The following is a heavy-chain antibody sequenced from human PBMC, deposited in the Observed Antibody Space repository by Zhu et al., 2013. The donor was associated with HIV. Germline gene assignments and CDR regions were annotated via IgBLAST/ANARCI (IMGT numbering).Heavy chain of an antibody. Sequence: QVQLVQSGAEVRNPGASLKVSCKASGYTFTNNYIHWVRQAPGHALEWVGGIIPMFGTANYAQKFQGRVTIIADESTSTAYMELSSLRSEDTAVYYCARDREMATINWFDPWGQGTLVTVSS. J-gene: IGHJ5*02. CDR1: GYTFTNNY. D-gene: IGHD5-12*01. CDR3: ARDREMATINWFDP. V-gene: IGHV1-69*01. CDR2: IIPMFGTA.